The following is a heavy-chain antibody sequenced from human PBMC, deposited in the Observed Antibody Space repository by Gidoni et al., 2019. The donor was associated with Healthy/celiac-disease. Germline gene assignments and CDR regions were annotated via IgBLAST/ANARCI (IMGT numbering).Heavy chain of an antibody. Sequence: EVQLLESGGGLVQPGGSLRLTCAASGFTFSSYAMSLVRQAPGKGLELVSAISGSGGSTYHADSVKGRFTISRDNSKNTLYLQMNSLRAEDTAVYYCAKEPTPLRFLEWLSVEGYFQHWGQGTLVTVSS. CDR1: GFTFSSYA. CDR2: ISGSGGST. J-gene: IGHJ1*01. V-gene: IGHV3-23*01. CDR3: AKEPTPLRFLEWLSVEGYFQH. D-gene: IGHD3-3*01.